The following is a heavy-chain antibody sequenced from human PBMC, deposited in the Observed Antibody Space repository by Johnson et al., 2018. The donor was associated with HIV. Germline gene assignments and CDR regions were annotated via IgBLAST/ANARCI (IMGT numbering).Heavy chain of an antibody. CDR2: INSEGSST. D-gene: IGHD3-10*01. CDR3: ARDPLLHGSTFDM. J-gene: IGHJ3*02. V-gene: IGHV3-74*01. Sequence: DVQVVESGGGLVQPGGSLRLSCAASGFTFSSYWMHWFRQAPGNGLVWVSHINSEGSSTTYADSVKGRFTISRDNAKNTLYLQMNSLRAEDTAVYYCARDPLLHGSTFDMWGPGTMVTVSS. CDR1: GFTFSSYW.